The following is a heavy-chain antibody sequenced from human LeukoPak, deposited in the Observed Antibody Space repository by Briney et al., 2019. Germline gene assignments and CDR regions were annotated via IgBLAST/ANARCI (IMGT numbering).Heavy chain of an antibody. J-gene: IGHJ4*02. V-gene: IGHV3-30*18. Sequence: PGRSLRLSCADSGFTFNSYGMHWARQAPGKGLEWVAVISYDGSNKYYADSVKGRFTISRDNSKNTLYLQMNSLRAEDTAVYYCAKDRAHDYGDYTYGTFDYWGQGTLVTVSS. CDR2: ISYDGSNK. CDR1: GFTFNSYG. D-gene: IGHD4-17*01. CDR3: AKDRAHDYGDYTYGTFDY.